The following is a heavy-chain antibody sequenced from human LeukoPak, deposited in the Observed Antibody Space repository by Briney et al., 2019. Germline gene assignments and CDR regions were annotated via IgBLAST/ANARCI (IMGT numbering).Heavy chain of an antibody. J-gene: IGHJ4*02. CDR1: GGSISNYY. V-gene: IGHV4-59*01. CDR2: IYYSGST. Sequence: SETLSLTCTVSGGSISNYYWSWIRQPPGKGLEWIGYIYYSGSTNYNPSLKSRVTISLDTFKNQFSLKLSSVTAADTAVYYCAREMDYGDYPRLFDYWGQGTLVTVSS. D-gene: IGHD4-17*01. CDR3: AREMDYGDYPRLFDY.